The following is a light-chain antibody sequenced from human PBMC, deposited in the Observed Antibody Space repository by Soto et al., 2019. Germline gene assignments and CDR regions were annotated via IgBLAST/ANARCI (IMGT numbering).Light chain of an antibody. J-gene: IGKJ1*01. V-gene: IGKV3-20*01. CDR2: GAS. Sequence: EIVLTQSSGTLSLSTGERDSLSCRASQSVSSSYLAWYQQKPGQAPRLLIYGASSRATGIPDRFSGSGSGTVFTLIISGLEPEDFAVYYCQQYGNSRGTFGQGTKVDTK. CDR1: QSVSSSY. CDR3: QQYGNSRGT.